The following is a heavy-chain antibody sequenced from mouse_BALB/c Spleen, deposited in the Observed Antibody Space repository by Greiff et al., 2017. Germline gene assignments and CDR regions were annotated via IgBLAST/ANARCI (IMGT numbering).Heavy chain of an antibody. D-gene: IGHD2-3*01. Sequence: EVKLQESGPGLVKPSQSLSLTCTVTGYSITSDYAWNWIRQCPGNKLEWMGYISYSGSTSYNPSLKSRISITRDTSKNPFFLQLNSVTTEDTATYYCAKYDLYAMDYWGQGTSVTVSS. CDR2: ISYSGST. CDR3: AKYDLYAMDY. CDR1: GYSITSDYA. J-gene: IGHJ4*01. V-gene: IGHV3-2*02.